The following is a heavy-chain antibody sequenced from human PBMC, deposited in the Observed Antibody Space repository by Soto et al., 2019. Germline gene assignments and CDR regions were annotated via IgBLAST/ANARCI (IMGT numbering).Heavy chain of an antibody. Sequence: QVQLVQSGAEVKKPGSSVKVSCKASGGTFSGYAISWVRQAPGQGLEWMGGIIPIFGTANYAQKFQGRVTITADKSTSTAYMELSSLRSEDTAVYYCARAHLPYYDILTGYYYYGMDVWGQGTTVTVSS. D-gene: IGHD3-9*01. CDR1: GGTFSGYA. CDR2: IIPIFGTA. CDR3: ARAHLPYYDILTGYYYYGMDV. V-gene: IGHV1-69*06. J-gene: IGHJ6*02.